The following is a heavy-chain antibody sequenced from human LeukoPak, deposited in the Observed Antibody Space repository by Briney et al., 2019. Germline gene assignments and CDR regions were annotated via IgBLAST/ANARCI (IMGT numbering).Heavy chain of an antibody. CDR2: IYYSGST. CDR3: ARTRAAAGTVDY. D-gene: IGHD6-13*01. V-gene: IGHV4-39*01. CDR1: GGSITSGSYY. Sequence: SETLSLTCTVSGGSITSGSYYWGWIRQPPGKGLEWIGSIYYSGSTYYNPSLKSRVTISVDTSKNQFSLKLSSVTAADTAVYYCARTRAAAGTVDYWGQGTLVTVSS. J-gene: IGHJ4*02.